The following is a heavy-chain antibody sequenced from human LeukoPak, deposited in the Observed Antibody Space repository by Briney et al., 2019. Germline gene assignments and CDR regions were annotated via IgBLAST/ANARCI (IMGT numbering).Heavy chain of an antibody. CDR3: ASPQTTVTSSDAFDI. D-gene: IGHD4-17*01. CDR1: GYTFTYRY. Sequence: GASAKVSCKASGYTFTYRYLHWVRQAPGQALEWMGWITPFNGNTNYAQKFRDRVTITRDRSMSTAYMELGSLRSEDTAMYYCASPQTTVTSSDAFDIWGQGTMVTVSS. V-gene: IGHV1-45*02. J-gene: IGHJ3*02. CDR2: ITPFNGNT.